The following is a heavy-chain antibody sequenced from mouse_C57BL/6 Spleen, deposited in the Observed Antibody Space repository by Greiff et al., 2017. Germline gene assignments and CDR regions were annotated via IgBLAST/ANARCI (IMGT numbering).Heavy chain of an antibody. CDR3: ARRGIYYGNSWFAY. CDR2: IDPSDSET. V-gene: IGHV1-52*01. Sequence: VQLQQPGAELVRPGSSVKLSCKASGYTFTSYWMHWVKQRPIQGLEWIGNIDPSDSETHYNQKFKDKATLTVDKSSSTAYMQLSSLTSEDSAVYYCARRGIYYGNSWFAYWGQGTLVTVSA. D-gene: IGHD2-1*01. J-gene: IGHJ3*01. CDR1: GYTFTSYW.